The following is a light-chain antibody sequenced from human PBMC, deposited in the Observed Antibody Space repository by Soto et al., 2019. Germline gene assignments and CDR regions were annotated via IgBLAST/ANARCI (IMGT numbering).Light chain of an antibody. V-gene: IGKV1-39*01. CDR3: QQSYSTPFT. J-gene: IGKJ3*01. CDR1: QSISNY. Sequence: DIQMTQSPSSLSASVGDRVTITCRASQSISNYLNWYQQKPGKAPKLLIYAASSLQSGVPSRFSGSGSGTDFTLTISSLQPEDFATYYCQQSYSTPFTFGPGTKAHI. CDR2: AAS.